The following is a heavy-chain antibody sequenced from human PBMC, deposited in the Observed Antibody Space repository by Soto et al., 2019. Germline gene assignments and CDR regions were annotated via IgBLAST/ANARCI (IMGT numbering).Heavy chain of an antibody. CDR2: IYYSGST. Sequence: QVQLQESGPGLVKPSETLSLTCTVSNYSISTYYWTWIRQPPGKGLEWIGFIYYSGSTNYNPSLQSRVTISVDTSTNQFSLKMNSVTAADTAVYYCARPGRDWGALHYWGQGTLVPVSS. D-gene: IGHD7-27*01. V-gene: IGHV4-59*08. CDR1: NYSISTYY. CDR3: ARPGRDWGALHY. J-gene: IGHJ4*02.